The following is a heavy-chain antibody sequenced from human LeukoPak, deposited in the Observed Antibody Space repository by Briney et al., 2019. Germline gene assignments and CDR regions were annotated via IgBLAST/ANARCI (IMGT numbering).Heavy chain of an antibody. CDR2: IYHSGST. Sequence: SETLSLTCAVSGGSISSGGYSWSWIRQPPGKGLEWIGYIYHSGSTYYNPSLKSRVTISVDRSKNQFSLELSSVTAADTAVYYCARSNYYDSSGYYPAFDYWGQGTLATVSS. V-gene: IGHV4-30-2*01. D-gene: IGHD3-22*01. CDR1: GGSISSGGYS. CDR3: ARSNYYDSSGYYPAFDY. J-gene: IGHJ4*02.